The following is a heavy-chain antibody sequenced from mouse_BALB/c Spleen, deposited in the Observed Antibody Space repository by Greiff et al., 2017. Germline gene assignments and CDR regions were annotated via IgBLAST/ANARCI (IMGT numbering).Heavy chain of an antibody. Sequence: EVKLVESGGGLVKPGGSLKLSCAASGFTFSSYTMSWVRQTPEKRLEWVATISSGGSYTYYPDSVKGRFTISRDNAKNTLYMQMSSLKSEDTAMYYCTREEGPWFDYWGQGTLVTVSA. CDR2: ISSGGSYT. CDR1: GFTFSSYT. CDR3: TREEGPWFDY. J-gene: IGHJ3*01. V-gene: IGHV5-6-4*01.